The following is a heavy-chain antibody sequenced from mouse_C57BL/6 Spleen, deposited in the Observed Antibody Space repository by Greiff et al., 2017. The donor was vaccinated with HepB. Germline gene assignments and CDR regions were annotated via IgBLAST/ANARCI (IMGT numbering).Heavy chain of an antibody. CDR3: ARRGYDYDWFAY. D-gene: IGHD2-4*01. J-gene: IGHJ3*01. CDR1: GYTFTDYN. CDR2: INPNNGGT. V-gene: IGHV1-22*01. Sequence: EVQLVESGPELVKPGASVKMSCKASGYTFTDYNMHWVKQSHGKSLEWIGYINPNNGGTSYNQKFKGKATLTVNKSSSTAYMELRSLTSEDSAVYYCARRGYDYDWFAYWGQGTLVTVSA.